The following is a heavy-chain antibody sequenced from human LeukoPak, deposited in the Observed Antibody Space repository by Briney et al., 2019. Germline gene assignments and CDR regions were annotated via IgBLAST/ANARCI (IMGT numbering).Heavy chain of an antibody. CDR2: INYSGGT. D-gene: IGHD3-10*01. CDR3: ARAIDGSGSGLDY. V-gene: IGHV4-39*07. J-gene: IGHJ4*02. CDR1: GASITNSAYH. Sequence: SETLSLTCTVSGASITNSAYHWGWIRQPPGKGLEWIGSINYSGGTHYNPSLKSRVTMSVDTSKNQFSLKLSSVTAADTAVYYCARAIDGSGSGLDYWGQGTLVTVSS.